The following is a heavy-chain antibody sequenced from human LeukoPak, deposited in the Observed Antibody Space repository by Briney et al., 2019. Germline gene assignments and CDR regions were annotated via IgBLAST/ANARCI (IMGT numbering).Heavy chain of an antibody. V-gene: IGHV3-53*01. J-gene: IGHJ4*02. D-gene: IGHD6-25*01. CDR2: LFSGSDT. CDR3: ARGVFSSGWVDY. Sequence: GGSLRLSCAASGFTVSSNYMSWVRQPPGKGLEWGSVLFSGSDTYYADSVMGRFTISRDNSRNTLYLQMNSLRAEDTAVYYCARGVFSSGWVDYWGQGTLVTVSS. CDR1: GFTVSSNY.